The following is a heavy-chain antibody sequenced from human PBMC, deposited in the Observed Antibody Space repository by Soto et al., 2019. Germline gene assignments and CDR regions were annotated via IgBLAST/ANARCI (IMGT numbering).Heavy chain of an antibody. CDR3: AAAREYQLLNNWFDP. J-gene: IGHJ5*02. CDR2: IVVGSGNT. D-gene: IGHD2-2*01. Sequence: SVKVSFKASGFTFTSSAMQWVRQARGQRLEWIGWIVVGSGNTNYAQKFQERVTITRDMSTSTAYMELSSLRSEDTAVYYCAAAREYQLLNNWFDPWGQGTLVTVSS. CDR1: GFTFTSSA. V-gene: IGHV1-58*02.